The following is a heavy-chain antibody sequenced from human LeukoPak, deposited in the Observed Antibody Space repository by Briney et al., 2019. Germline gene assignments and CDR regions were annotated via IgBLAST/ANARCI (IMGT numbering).Heavy chain of an antibody. CDR1: EFSFSSHG. CDR2: EQKDGSYK. CDR3: AREAAPGVLDY. Sequence: GGSLRLSCATSEFSFSSHGMHWARQAPGKGLEWVAFEQKDGSYKKYADSVKGRFTISRDSSKNTLYLQMNSLRVEDTAVYFCAREAAPGVLDYWGQGALVTVSS. V-gene: IGHV3-30*02. D-gene: IGHD3-3*01. J-gene: IGHJ4*02.